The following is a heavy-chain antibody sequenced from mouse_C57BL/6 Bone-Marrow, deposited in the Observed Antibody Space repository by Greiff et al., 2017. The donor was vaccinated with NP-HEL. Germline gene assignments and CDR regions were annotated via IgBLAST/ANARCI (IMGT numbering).Heavy chain of an antibody. D-gene: IGHD2-2*01. CDR3: ARGGYTGAWFAM. CDR1: GYTFTGYW. V-gene: IGHV1-9*01. CDR2: ILPGSGGT. J-gene: IGHJ3*01. Sequence: QVQLQQSGAELMKPGASVKLSCKATGYTFTGYWIEWVKQRPGHGLEWIGEILPGSGGTNYNEKFKGKATFTADKSSNTAYMQLSSLTSEDSAIYDCARGGYTGAWFAMWGRGKRVTVSA.